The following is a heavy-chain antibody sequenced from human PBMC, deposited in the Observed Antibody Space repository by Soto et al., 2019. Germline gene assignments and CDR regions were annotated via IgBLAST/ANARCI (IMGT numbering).Heavy chain of an antibody. J-gene: IGHJ5*02. D-gene: IGHD3-3*01. Sequence: GGSLRLSCAASGFTFGRNAMHWVRQAPGKGLEWLAVISYEGSNKYYADSVKGRFTISRDNSKNTLYLQMNSLRAEDRAVYYCARGLEFQMHRNWFDPWGQGTLVTVSS. V-gene: IGHV3-30-3*01. CDR3: ARGLEFQMHRNWFDP. CDR2: ISYEGSNK. CDR1: GFTFGRNA.